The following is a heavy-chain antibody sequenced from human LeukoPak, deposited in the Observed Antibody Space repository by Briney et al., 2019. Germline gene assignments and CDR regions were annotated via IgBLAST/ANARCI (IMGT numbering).Heavy chain of an antibody. CDR2: IIPIFGTA. CDR1: GGTFSSYA. J-gene: IGHJ5*02. V-gene: IGHV1-69*05. Sequence: SVKVSCKASGGTFSSYAISWVRQAPGQGLEWMGGIIPIFGTANYAQKFQGRVTMTRDTSTSTVYMELSSLRSEDTAVYYCARDLSGRKAAARRFDPWGQGTLVTVSS. CDR3: ARDLSGRKAAARRFDP. D-gene: IGHD6-13*01.